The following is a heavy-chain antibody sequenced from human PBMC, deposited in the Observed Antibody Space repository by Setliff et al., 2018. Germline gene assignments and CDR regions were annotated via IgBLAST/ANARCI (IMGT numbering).Heavy chain of an antibody. J-gene: IGHJ6*02. CDR3: ARARPATIAGVVPGVADFGIDV. D-gene: IGHD2-2*01. V-gene: IGHV4-34*01. Sequence: SETLSLTCAVYGGSFSTYYWSWIRQPPGKGLEWLGEVSHSGSTNYNPSLKRRVTISLEMSKNQFSLTLSSVTAADTAVYYCARARPATIAGVVPGVADFGIDVWGQGTTVTVSS. CDR1: GGSFSTYY. CDR2: VSHSGST.